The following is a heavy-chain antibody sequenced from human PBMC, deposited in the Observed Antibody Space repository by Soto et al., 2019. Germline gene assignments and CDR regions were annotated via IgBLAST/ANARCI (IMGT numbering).Heavy chain of an antibody. CDR2: ISGRGGST. CDR1: GFTFNNYA. J-gene: IGHJ6*02. D-gene: IGHD4-17*01. Sequence: EVQLLESGGGLVQPGGSLRLSCAASGFTFNNYAMSWVRQAPDKGLEWVLAISGRGGSTYYADSVKGRFTISRDNSKNTLFLQMNSLRAEDTAVYYCAKDSTVTTSLYSYYYGLDVWGQGTTVTVSS. CDR3: AKDSTVTTSLYSYYYGLDV. V-gene: IGHV3-23*01.